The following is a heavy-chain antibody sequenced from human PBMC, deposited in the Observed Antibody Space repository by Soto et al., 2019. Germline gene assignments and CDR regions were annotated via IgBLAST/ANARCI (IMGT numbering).Heavy chain of an antibody. J-gene: IGHJ5*02. CDR2: ISSSGSTI. CDR1: GFTFSSYS. D-gene: IGHD1-1*01. Sequence: GVSLRLSCAASGFTFSSYSMNWVRQAPGKGLEWVSYISSSGSTIYYADSVKGRFTISRDNAKSSLYVQMNSLRAEDTAIYYCARDNSGTSENWFDPWGQGTLVTVSS. CDR3: ARDNSGTSENWFDP. V-gene: IGHV3-48*01.